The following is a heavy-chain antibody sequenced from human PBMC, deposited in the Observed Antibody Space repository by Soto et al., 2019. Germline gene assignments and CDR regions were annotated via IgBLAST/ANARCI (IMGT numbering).Heavy chain of an antibody. D-gene: IGHD2-2*01. J-gene: IGHJ3*02. CDR3: ARAQVVPDLQGAFDI. CDR1: GGSISSYY. CDR2: IYYSGST. V-gene: IGHV4-59*08. Sequence: SETLSLTCTVSGGSISSYYWSWIRQPPGKGLEWIGYIYYSGSTNYNPSLKSRVTISVDTSKNQFSLKLSSVTAADTAVYYCARAQVVPDLQGAFDIWGQGTMVTVSS.